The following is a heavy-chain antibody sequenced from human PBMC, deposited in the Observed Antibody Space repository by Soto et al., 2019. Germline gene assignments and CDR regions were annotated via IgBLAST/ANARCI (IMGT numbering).Heavy chain of an antibody. J-gene: IGHJ4*02. Sequence: PSETLSLTCAVYGGSFSGYYWSGIRQPPGKGLEWTGEINHRGSTHYNPSLKSRVTMSVDTSKNQFSLKLSSVTAADTAVYYCARFGRTGTTPYWGQGTLVTVSS. V-gene: IGHV4-34*01. CDR3: ARFGRTGTTPY. CDR1: GGSFSGYY. CDR2: INHRGST. D-gene: IGHD1-7*01.